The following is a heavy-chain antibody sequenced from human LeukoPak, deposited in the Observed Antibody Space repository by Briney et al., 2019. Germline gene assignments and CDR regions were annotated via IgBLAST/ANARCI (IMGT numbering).Heavy chain of an antibody. CDR3: ARGKILITMVRGVRWFDP. CDR1: GGSISNYY. V-gene: IGHV4-34*01. CDR2: INHSGST. J-gene: IGHJ5*02. D-gene: IGHD3-10*01. Sequence: SETLSLTCTVSGGSISNYYWSWIRQPPGKGLEWIGEINHSGSTNYNPSLKSRVTISVDTSKNQFSLKLSSVTAADTAVYYCARGKILITMVRGVRWFDPWGQGTLVTVSS.